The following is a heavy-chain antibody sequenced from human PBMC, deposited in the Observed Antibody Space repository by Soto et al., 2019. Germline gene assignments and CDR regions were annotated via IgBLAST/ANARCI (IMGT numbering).Heavy chain of an antibody. CDR2: ISYSGST. Sequence: SETLSLTCSVSGGSIFSSDYYWGWIRQAPGKGLEWIGSISYSGSTLHNPSLRSRVTISVDTPKSQFSLKLSSVTATDTAVYSCTRLVVVATSGYVGFDHWGQGTLVTVSS. CDR1: GGSIFSSDYY. J-gene: IGHJ4*02. D-gene: IGHD2-15*01. V-gene: IGHV4-39*01. CDR3: TRLVVVATSGYVGFDH.